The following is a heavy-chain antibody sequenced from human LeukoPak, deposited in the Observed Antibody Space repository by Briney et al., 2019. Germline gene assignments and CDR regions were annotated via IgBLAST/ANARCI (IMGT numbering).Heavy chain of an antibody. CDR3: AREDTAMDFDY. Sequence: SETLSLTCTVSGDSISNYYWSWIRQSPGKGLEWIGYIYYSGSTNYNPSLKSRVTISVDTSKNQFSLKLSSVTAADTAVYYCAREDTAMDFDYWGQGTLVTVSS. V-gene: IGHV4-59*12. D-gene: IGHD5-18*01. CDR2: IYYSGST. J-gene: IGHJ4*02. CDR1: GDSISNYY.